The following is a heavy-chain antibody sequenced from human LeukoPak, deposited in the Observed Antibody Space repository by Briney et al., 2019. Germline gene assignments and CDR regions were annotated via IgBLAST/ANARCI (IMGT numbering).Heavy chain of an antibody. CDR2: ISAYNGNT. CDR1: GYTFTSYD. V-gene: IGHV1-18*01. D-gene: IGHD3-3*01. J-gene: IGHJ5*02. Sequence: ASVKVSCKASGYTFTSYDINWVRQATGQGLEWMGWISAYNGNTNYAQKLQGRVTMTTDTSTSTAYMELRSLRSDNTAVYYCARGSPKITIFGVVISYWFDPWGQGTLVTVSS. CDR3: ARGSPKITIFGVVISYWFDP.